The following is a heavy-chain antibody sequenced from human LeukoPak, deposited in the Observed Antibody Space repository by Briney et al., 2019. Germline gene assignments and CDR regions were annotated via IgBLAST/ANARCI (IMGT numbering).Heavy chain of an antibody. V-gene: IGHV3-7*01. D-gene: IGHD3-10*01. J-gene: IGHJ3*02. CDR3: ARGLSLGEFFDAFDI. Sequence: GGSLRLSCAASGFTFSSYWMSWARQAPGKGLEWVANIKQDGSEKYYVDSVKGRFTISRDNSKNTLYLQMNSLRAEDTAVYYCARGLSLGEFFDAFDIWGQGTMVTVSS. CDR1: GFTFSSYW. CDR2: IKQDGSEK.